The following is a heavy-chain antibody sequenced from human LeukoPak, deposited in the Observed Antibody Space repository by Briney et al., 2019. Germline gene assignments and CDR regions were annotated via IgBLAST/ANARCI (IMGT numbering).Heavy chain of an antibody. Sequence: SETLSLTCTVSGYSISSGYYWGWIRQPPGKGLEWIGSIYHSGSTYYNPSLESRATISVDTSKNHFSLKLSSVTAADTAVYYCARRAARQTPFNDYWGQGTLVTVSS. J-gene: IGHJ4*02. CDR3: ARRAARQTPFNDY. D-gene: IGHD6-6*01. CDR2: IYHSGST. V-gene: IGHV4-38-2*02. CDR1: GYSISSGYY.